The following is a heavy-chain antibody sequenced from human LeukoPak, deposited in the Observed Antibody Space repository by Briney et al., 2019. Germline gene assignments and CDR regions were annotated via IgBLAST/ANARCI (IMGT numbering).Heavy chain of an antibody. V-gene: IGHV3-74*01. J-gene: IGHJ4*01. Sequence: GGSLRLSCVASEFDFFSYGMQWVRKAQGKGLVWVSRIDGRTTSYADSVKGRFTISRDNAKNTLYLEMKSLRVEDTAVYYCARELPREVTLDYWGQGTLVTVSP. CDR3: ARELPREVTLDY. D-gene: IGHD2-21*02. CDR2: IDGRTT. CDR1: EFDFFSYG.